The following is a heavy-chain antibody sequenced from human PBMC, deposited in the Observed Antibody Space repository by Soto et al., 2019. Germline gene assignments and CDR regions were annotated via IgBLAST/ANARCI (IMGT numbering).Heavy chain of an antibody. CDR2: ISGSGGST. CDR3: AKGRRWLQLWYFDY. CDR1: GFTFSSYA. V-gene: IGHV3-23*01. Sequence: LRLSCAASGFTFSSYAMSWVRQAPGKGLEWVSAISGSGGSTYYADSVKGRFTISRDNSKNTLYLQMNSLRAEDTAVYYCAKGRRWLQLWYFDYWGQGTLVTVSS. J-gene: IGHJ4*02. D-gene: IGHD5-12*01.